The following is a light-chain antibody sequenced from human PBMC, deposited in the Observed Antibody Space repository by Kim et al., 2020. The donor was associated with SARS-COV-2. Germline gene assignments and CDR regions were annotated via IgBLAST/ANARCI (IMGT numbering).Light chain of an antibody. Sequence: EIVLTQSPATLSLSPGERATLSCRASQSVSSYLAWYQQKPGQAHRLLIYDASNRATGIPARFSGSGSGTDFTLTISSLESEDFAVYYCQQRRNWPPLTFGGGTKVEIK. CDR3: QQRRNWPPLT. CDR1: QSVSSY. CDR2: DAS. J-gene: IGKJ4*01. V-gene: IGKV3-11*01.